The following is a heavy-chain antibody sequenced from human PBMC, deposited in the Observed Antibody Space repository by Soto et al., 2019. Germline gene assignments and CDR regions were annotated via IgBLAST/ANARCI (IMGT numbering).Heavy chain of an antibody. J-gene: IGHJ4*02. V-gene: IGHV3-23*01. Sequence: EVQLLESGGGLVQPGGSLRLSCAASGFTFSNYDMTWVRQAPGKGLEWVSVITGSGGGTYFVDSVKGRFTISRDNSKNTVYLQMNSLRAEDTAVYYCAKHPLTAAGFDYWGQGTLVTVSS. CDR1: GFTFSNYD. D-gene: IGHD6-13*01. CDR2: ITGSGGGT. CDR3: AKHPLTAAGFDY.